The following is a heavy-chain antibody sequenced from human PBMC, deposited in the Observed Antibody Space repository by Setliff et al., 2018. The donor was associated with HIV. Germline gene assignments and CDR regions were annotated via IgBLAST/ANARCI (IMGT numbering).Heavy chain of an antibody. D-gene: IGHD3-22*01. CDR3: ASERRIVVGYYFDS. Sequence: GASVKVSCKASGYTFSTYYLHWVRQAPGQGLEWLGIISPSGGSTSYAQKFQGRVTMTRDTSTSTFYMDLSSLRHDDTAVYYCASERRIVVGYYFDSWGQGTLVTVSS. CDR1: GYTFSTYY. V-gene: IGHV1-46*01. J-gene: IGHJ4*02. CDR2: ISPSGGST.